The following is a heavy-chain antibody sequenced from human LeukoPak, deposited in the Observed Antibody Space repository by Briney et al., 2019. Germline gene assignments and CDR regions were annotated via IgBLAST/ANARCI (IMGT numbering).Heavy chain of an antibody. Sequence: GGSLRLSCAASGFTFSSYEMNWVRQAPGKGPEWVSYISNSGKTIYYADSVKGRFTISRDNAKNSLYLQMNSLRVEDTAVYYCARDKVTYWGQGTLVTVSS. CDR3: ARDKVTY. J-gene: IGHJ4*02. CDR1: GFTFSSYE. V-gene: IGHV3-48*03. D-gene: IGHD3-16*01. CDR2: ISNSGKTI.